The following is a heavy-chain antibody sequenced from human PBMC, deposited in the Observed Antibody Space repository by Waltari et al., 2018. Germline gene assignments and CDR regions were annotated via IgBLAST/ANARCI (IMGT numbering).Heavy chain of an antibody. CDR2: IYYSGST. CDR3: ARGRRSGTSSGWYYFDY. V-gene: IGHV4-39*07. D-gene: IGHD6-19*01. Sequence: QLQLQESGPGLVKPSETLSLTCTVSGGSISSRSYYWGWIRQPPGKGLEWIGSIYYSGSTYYNPSLKSRVTISVDTSKNQFSLKLSSVTAADTAVYYCARGRRSGTSSGWYYFDYWGQGTLVTVSS. J-gene: IGHJ4*02. CDR1: GGSISSRSYY.